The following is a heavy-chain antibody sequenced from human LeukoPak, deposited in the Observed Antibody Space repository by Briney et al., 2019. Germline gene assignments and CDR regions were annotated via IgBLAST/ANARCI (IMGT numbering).Heavy chain of an antibody. Sequence: KVSCKASGGTFSSYAISWVRQAPGQGLEWMGGIIPIFGTANYAQKFQGRVTITADKSTSTAYMELSSLRSEDTAVYYYASAEVVPAALAPNWFDPWGQGTLVTVSS. J-gene: IGHJ5*02. CDR2: IIPIFGTA. V-gene: IGHV1-69*06. CDR1: GGTFSSYA. CDR3: ASAEVVPAALAPNWFDP. D-gene: IGHD2-2*01.